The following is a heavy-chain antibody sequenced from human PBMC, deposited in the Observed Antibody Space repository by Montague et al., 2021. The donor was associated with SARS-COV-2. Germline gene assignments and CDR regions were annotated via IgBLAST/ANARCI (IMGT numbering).Heavy chain of an antibody. D-gene: IGHD3-16*01. CDR3: ARYYERSWDV. CDR1: GVAISYGD. CDR2: IFENGDT. V-gene: IGHV4-4*09. J-gene: IGHJ6*02. Sequence: SETLSLTCTVSGVAISYGDWSWIRQPPGKGLEWIVTIFENGDTDYNPSLKSRVTVSEDTSQNQFSLRLSSVAAADTALYYCARYYERSWDVWGQGTTVT.